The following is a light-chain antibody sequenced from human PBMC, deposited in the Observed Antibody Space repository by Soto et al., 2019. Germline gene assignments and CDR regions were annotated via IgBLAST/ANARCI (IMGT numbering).Light chain of an antibody. V-gene: IGKV3-20*01. CDR2: GVS. J-gene: IGKJ3*01. CDR1: QSVNSRY. Sequence: EIVLTQSPGTLSLSPGERATLSCRASQSVNSRYLAWFQQRPGQAPSLLIYGVSRRATAIPDRFSGSGSGTDFTLIISRLEPEDFAVYYCQHYDGPPFTFGPGTKVDIK. CDR3: QHYDGPPFT.